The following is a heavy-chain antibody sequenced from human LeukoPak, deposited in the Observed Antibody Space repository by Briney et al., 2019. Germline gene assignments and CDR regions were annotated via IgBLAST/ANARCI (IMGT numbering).Heavy chain of an antibody. V-gene: IGHV3-48*04. D-gene: IGHD3-10*02. CDR2: ISSSGSTI. CDR3: AELGITMIGGV. CDR1: GFSFSGNS. Sequence: PGGSLRLSCAGSGFSFSGNSMNWVRQAPGKGLEWVSYISSSGSTIYYADSVKGRFTISRDNAKNSLYLQMNSLRAEDTAVYYCAELGITMIGGVWGKGTTVTISS. J-gene: IGHJ6*04.